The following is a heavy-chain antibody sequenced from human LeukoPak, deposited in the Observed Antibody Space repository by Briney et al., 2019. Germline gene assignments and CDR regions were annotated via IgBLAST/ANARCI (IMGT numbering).Heavy chain of an antibody. V-gene: IGHV1-69*05. J-gene: IGHJ5*02. D-gene: IGHD3-3*01. CDR1: GGTFSSYA. CDR2: IIPIFGTA. Sequence: GASVKVSCKASGGTFSSYAISWVRQAPGQGLEWMGGIIPIFGTANYAQKFQGRVTITTDESTSTAYMELSSLRSEDTAVYYCARQNYDFWSGYYTGIYWFDPWGQGTLVTVSS. CDR3: ARQNYDFWSGYYTGIYWFDP.